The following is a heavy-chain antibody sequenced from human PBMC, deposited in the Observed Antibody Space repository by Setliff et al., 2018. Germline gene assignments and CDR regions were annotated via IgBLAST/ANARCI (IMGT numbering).Heavy chain of an antibody. CDR2: IQTSGTT. J-gene: IGHJ6*03. D-gene: IGHD3-22*01. V-gene: IGHV4-61*09. CDR1: GGSISSGNYY. Sequence: KTSETLSLTCTVSGGSISSGNYYWSWIRQPAGKGLEWIGHIQTSGTTNYNPSLKSRVTISVDTSKNQFSLKLSAVTAADTAVYFCAREDGPNYYHYYMDIWGKGTTVTVSS. CDR3: AREDGPNYYHYYMDI.